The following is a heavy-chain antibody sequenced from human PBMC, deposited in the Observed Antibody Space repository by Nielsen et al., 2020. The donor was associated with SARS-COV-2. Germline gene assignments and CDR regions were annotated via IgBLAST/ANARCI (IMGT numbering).Heavy chain of an antibody. D-gene: IGHD6-19*01. CDR1: GFTFDDYA. CDR3: AKMSPPGIAVGTAEYFQH. V-gene: IGHV3-9*01. J-gene: IGHJ1*01. Sequence: GGSLRLSCAASGFTFDDYAMHWVRQAPGKGLEWVSGISWNSGSIGYADSVKGRFTISRDKSKNTLSVLMNSLRAEDTAVYYCAKMSPPGIAVGTAEYFQHWGQGTLVTVSS. CDR2: ISWNSGSI.